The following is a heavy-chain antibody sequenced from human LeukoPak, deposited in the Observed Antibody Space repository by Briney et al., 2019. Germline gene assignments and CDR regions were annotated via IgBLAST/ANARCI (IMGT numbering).Heavy chain of an antibody. V-gene: IGHV3-30-3*01. Sequence: GGSLRLSCAASGFTFSSYAMHWVRQAPGKGLEWVAVISYDGSNKYYADSVKGRFTISRDNSKNTLYLQMNSLRAEDTAVYYCARETPNYDSSGYDYWGQGTLVTVSS. CDR2: ISYDGSNK. CDR3: ARETPNYDSSGYDY. D-gene: IGHD3-22*01. CDR1: GFTFSSYA. J-gene: IGHJ4*02.